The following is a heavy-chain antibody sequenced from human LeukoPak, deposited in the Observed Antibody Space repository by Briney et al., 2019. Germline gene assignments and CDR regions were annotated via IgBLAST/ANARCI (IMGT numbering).Heavy chain of an antibody. D-gene: IGHD4-17*01. CDR2: IYYSGST. V-gene: IGHV4-39*07. J-gene: IGHJ5*02. Sequence: SETLSLTCTVSGGSISSSYYYWGWIRQPPGKGLEWIGSIYYSGSTYYNPSLKSRVTISVDTSKNQFSLKVNSVTAADTAVYYCVRSKSGTYGWFDPWGQGTLVTVSS. CDR3: VRSKSGTYGWFDP. CDR1: GGSISSSYYY.